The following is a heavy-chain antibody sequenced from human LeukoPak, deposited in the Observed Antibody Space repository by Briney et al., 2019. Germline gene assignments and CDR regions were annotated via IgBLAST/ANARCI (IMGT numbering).Heavy chain of an antibody. Sequence: SETLSLTCTVSGGSISSYYWSWIREPPGKGLEWIGYIYYSGSTNYNPSLKSRVTISVDTSKNQFSLKLSSVTAADTAVYYCASIPGYWGQGTLVTVSS. CDR3: ASIPGY. J-gene: IGHJ4*02. V-gene: IGHV4-59*01. CDR1: GGSISSYY. CDR2: IYYSGST. D-gene: IGHD2-2*02.